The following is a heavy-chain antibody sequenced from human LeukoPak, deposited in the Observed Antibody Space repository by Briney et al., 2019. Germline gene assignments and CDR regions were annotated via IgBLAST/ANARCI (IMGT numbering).Heavy chain of an antibody. D-gene: IGHD1-26*01. V-gene: IGHV4-39*01. J-gene: IGHJ4*02. CDR2: VYYSGST. CDR3: ARETYSGSGY. CDR1: GGSISSSSYY. Sequence: SETLSLTCTVSGGSISSSSYYWGWIRQPPGKGLEWNGSVYYSGSTYYNPSLKSRVTISVDTSKNQFSLKLSSVTAADTAVYYCARETYSGSGYWGQGTLVTVSS.